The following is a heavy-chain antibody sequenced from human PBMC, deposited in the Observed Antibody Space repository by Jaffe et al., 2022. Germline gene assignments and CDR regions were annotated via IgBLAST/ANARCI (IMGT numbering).Heavy chain of an antibody. D-gene: IGHD3-16*01. CDR3: ARRPTRWGYYYMDV. CDR2: INHSGST. CDR1: GGSFSGYY. Sequence: QVQLQQWGAGLLKPSETLSLTCAVYGGSFSGYYWSWIRQPPGKGLEWIGEINHSGSTNYNPSLKSRVTISVDTSKNQFSLKLSSVTAADTAVYYCARRPTRWGYYYMDVWGKGTTVTVSS. V-gene: IGHV4-34*01. J-gene: IGHJ6*03.